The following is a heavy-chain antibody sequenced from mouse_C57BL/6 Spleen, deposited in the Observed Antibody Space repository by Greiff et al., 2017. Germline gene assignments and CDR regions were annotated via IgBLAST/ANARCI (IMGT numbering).Heavy chain of an antibody. CDR2: IDPENGDT. V-gene: IGHV14-4*01. CDR3: NYYGSSYEWYFDV. J-gene: IGHJ1*03. Sequence: EVQLQQSGAELVRPGASVKLSCTASGFNIKDDYMHWVKQRPEQGLEWIGWIDPENGDTEYASKFQGKATITADTSSNTAYLQLSSLTSEDTAVYYCNYYGSSYEWYFDVWGTGTTVTVSS. CDR1: GFNIKDDY. D-gene: IGHD1-1*01.